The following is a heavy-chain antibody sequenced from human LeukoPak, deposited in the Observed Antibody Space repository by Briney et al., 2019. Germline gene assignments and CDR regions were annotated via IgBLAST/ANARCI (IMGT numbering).Heavy chain of an antibody. D-gene: IGHD3-10*01. Sequence: GGSLRLSCAASGFTFSSYSMNWVRQAPGKGLEWVSSISSSSSYIYYADSVKGRFIISRDNAKNSLYLQMNSLRAEDTAVYYCARVGYGSGSYFDYWGQGTLVTVSS. CDR3: ARVGYGSGSYFDY. V-gene: IGHV3-21*01. CDR2: ISSSSSYI. CDR1: GFTFSSYS. J-gene: IGHJ4*02.